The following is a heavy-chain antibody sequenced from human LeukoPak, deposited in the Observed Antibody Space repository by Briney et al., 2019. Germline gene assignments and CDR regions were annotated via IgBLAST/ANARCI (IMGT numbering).Heavy chain of an antibody. D-gene: IGHD6-6*01. Sequence: SETLSLTCTVSGGSISSSSYYWGWIRQPPGKGLEWIGSIYYSGSTYYNPSLKSRVTISVDTSKNQFSLKLSSVTAADTAVYYCARRIAARRYYYYYYMDVWGKGTTVTVSS. CDR3: ARRIAARRYYYYYYMDV. CDR1: GGSISSSSYY. CDR2: IYYSGST. V-gene: IGHV4-39*07. J-gene: IGHJ6*03.